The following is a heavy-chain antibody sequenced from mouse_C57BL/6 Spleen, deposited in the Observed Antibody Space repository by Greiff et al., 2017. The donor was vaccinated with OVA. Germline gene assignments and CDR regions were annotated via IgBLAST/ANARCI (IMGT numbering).Heavy chain of an antibody. Sequence: QVQLQQPGAELVKPGASVKLSCKASGYTFTSYWMHWVKQRPGQGLEWIGMIHPNSGSTNYNEKFKSKATLTVDKSSSTAYMQLSSLTSEDSAVYYCARESSYYSNWFAYWGQGTLVTVSA. V-gene: IGHV1-64*01. CDR2: IHPNSGST. CDR1: GYTFTSYW. J-gene: IGHJ3*01. D-gene: IGHD2-5*01. CDR3: ARESSYYSNWFAY.